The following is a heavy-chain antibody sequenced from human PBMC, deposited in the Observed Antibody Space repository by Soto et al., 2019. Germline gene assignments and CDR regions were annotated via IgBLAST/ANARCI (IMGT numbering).Heavy chain of an antibody. Sequence: EVQLVESGGGLVQPGGSLTLSCAASGFTFSTYWMHWVRHGPGKGLVWVSRINGDGSSTWYADSLKGRLTISRDNAKNTLYLQMNSLRAEDTAVYYCAREMLGSSLRTPDHWGQGTLVTVSS. D-gene: IGHD3-10*01. V-gene: IGHV3-74*01. J-gene: IGHJ4*02. CDR2: INGDGSST. CDR3: AREMLGSSLRTPDH. CDR1: GFTFSTYW.